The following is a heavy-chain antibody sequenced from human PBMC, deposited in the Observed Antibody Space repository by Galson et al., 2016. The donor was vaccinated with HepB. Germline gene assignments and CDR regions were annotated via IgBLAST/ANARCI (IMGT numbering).Heavy chain of an antibody. J-gene: IGHJ6*02. CDR3: AKDLGFLEWLFFDSYYYYGMDV. CDR1: GSAFSSYA. V-gene: IGHV3-23*01. D-gene: IGHD3-3*01. Sequence: SLRLSCAASGSAFSSYAMSWVRQAPGKGLEWVSAISGSGGSTYYADSVQGRFTISRDNSKNTLYMQMNSLRAEDTAVYYCAKDLGFLEWLFFDSYYYYGMDVWGQGTTVTVSS. CDR2: ISGSGGST.